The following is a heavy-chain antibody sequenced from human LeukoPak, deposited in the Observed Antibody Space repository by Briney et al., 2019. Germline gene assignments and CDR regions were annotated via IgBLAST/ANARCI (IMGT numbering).Heavy chain of an antibody. D-gene: IGHD6-19*01. CDR2: MNPNSGNT. J-gene: IGHJ4*02. CDR1: GYTFTSYD. V-gene: IGHV1-8*01. CDR3: ARALVQWLVRDPRLYYFDY. Sequence: ASVKVSCKASGYTFTSYDINWVRQATGQGLEWMGWMNPNSGNTGYAQKFQGRVTMTRNTSISTAYMELSSLRSEDTAVYYCARALVQWLVRDPRLYYFDYWGQGTLVTVSS.